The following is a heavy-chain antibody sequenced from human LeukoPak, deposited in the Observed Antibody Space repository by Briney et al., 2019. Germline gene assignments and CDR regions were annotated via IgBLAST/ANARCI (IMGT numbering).Heavy chain of an antibody. V-gene: IGHV1-8*03. J-gene: IGHJ5*02. CDR3: ARSRGRWTAAAGKKRGPNWFDP. CDR1: GYTLTSYD. CDR2: MNPNSGNT. D-gene: IGHD6-13*01. Sequence: GASVKVSCKASGYTLTSYDINWVRQATGQGLEWMGWMNPNSGNTGYAQKFQGRVTITRNTSISTAYMELSSLRSEDTAVYYCARSRGRWTAAAGKKRGPNWFDPWGQGTLVTVSS.